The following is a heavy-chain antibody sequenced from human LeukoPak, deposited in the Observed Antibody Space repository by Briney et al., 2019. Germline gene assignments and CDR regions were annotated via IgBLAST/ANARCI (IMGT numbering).Heavy chain of an antibody. J-gene: IGHJ4*02. Sequence: GGSLRLSCAASGFTVSSNHMSWVRQAPGKGLEWVALIWYDGSNKYYADSVKGRFSISRDNSKNTLSLQMNSLRVEDTALYYCARGKRGFIYGSDFWGQGTLVTVSS. V-gene: IGHV3-33*08. CDR2: IWYDGSNK. CDR1: GFTVSSNH. CDR3: ARGKRGFIYGSDF. D-gene: IGHD5-18*01.